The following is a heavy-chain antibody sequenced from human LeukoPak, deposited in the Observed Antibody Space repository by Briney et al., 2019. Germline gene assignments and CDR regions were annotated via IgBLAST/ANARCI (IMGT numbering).Heavy chain of an antibody. Sequence: ASVKVSCKASGYTFTGYYMHWVRQAPGRGLEWMGWINPNSGDTKYSQKFQGRVTMTRDTSISTAYMELSRLRSDDTAVYYCARDTSSGWYYDYWGQGTLVTVSS. V-gene: IGHV1-2*02. CDR3: ARDTSSGWYYDY. D-gene: IGHD6-19*01. CDR1: GYTFTGYY. J-gene: IGHJ4*02. CDR2: INPNSGDT.